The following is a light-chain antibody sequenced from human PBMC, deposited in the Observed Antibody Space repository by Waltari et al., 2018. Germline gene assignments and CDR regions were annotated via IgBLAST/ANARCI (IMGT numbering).Light chain of an antibody. J-gene: IGKJ1*01. CDR3: QQYGSSSWT. CDR2: GAS. CDR1: QSVSSSY. V-gene: IGKV3-20*01. Sequence: EVVLTQSPGTLSLCPGERATLSCRASQSVSSSYLAWYQQKLGQAPRLLMYGASSRATGIPDRFSGSGSGTDFTLTISRLEPEDFAVYYCQQYGSSSWTFGQGTKVEIK.